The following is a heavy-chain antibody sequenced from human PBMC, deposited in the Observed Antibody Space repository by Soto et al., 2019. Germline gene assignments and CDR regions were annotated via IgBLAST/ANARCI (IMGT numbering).Heavy chain of an antibody. J-gene: IGHJ5*02. CDR3: ARDFRGQGWFEP. CDR1: GGSIISDY. Sequence: LSXTCTVPGGSIISDYWSWIRQPAGKGLEWIGRIYTSGSTNYNPSLKSRVTMSVDTSKNQFSLKLSSVTAADTAVYYCARDFRGQGWFEPLGQGTLGIVSS. D-gene: IGHD3-16*01. V-gene: IGHV4-4*07. CDR2: IYTSGST.